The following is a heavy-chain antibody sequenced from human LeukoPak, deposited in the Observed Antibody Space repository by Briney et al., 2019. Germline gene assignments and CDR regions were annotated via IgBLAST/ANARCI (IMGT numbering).Heavy chain of an antibody. V-gene: IGHV3-23*01. D-gene: IGHD5-12*01. CDR1: GFTFSSYP. J-gene: IGHJ6*03. CDR2: ISGSGGST. Sequence: GGSLRLSCAASGFTFSSYPMSWVRQAPGKGLEWVSAISGSGGSTYYADSVKGRFTISRDNSKNTLYLQMNSLRAEDTAVYYCAKDWLPWYYYMDVWGKGTTVTVSS. CDR3: AKDWLPWYYYMDV.